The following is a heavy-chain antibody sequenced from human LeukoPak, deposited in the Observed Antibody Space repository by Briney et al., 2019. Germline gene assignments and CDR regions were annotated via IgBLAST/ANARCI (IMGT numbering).Heavy chain of an antibody. Sequence: SETLSLTCAVYGGSFSGYYWSWIRQPPGKGLEWIGEINHSGSTNYNPSLKSRVTISVDTSKNQFSLKLSSVTAADTAVYYCAREQYFDAFDIWGQGTTVTVSS. D-gene: IGHD2/OR15-2a*01. CDR1: GGSFSGYY. J-gene: IGHJ3*02. CDR3: AREQYFDAFDI. CDR2: INHSGST. V-gene: IGHV4-34*01.